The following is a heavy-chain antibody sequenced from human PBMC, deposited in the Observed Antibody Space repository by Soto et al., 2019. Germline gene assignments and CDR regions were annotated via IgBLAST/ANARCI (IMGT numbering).Heavy chain of an antibody. CDR3: ARGVRGVIIDSGYMDV. D-gene: IGHD3-10*01. Sequence: ASVKVSCKASGYTFTSYYMHWVRQAPGQGLEWMGIINPSGGSTSYAQKFQGRVTMTRDTSTSTVYMELSSLRSEDTAVYYCARGVRGVIIDSGYMDVWGKGTTVTVSS. CDR1: GYTFTSYY. V-gene: IGHV1-46*03. CDR2: INPSGGST. J-gene: IGHJ6*03.